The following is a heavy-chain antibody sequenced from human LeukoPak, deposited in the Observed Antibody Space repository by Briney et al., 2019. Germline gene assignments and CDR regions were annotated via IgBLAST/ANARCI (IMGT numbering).Heavy chain of an antibody. CDR3: ARENSGSYYQFDC. Sequence: GGSLRLSCAASGFTFSSYAMSWVRQAPGKGLEWVSSISSSTSYIYYADSVKGRFTISRDNAKSSLYLQMNSLRPEDTAVYYCARENSGSYYQFDCWGQGTLVTVSS. V-gene: IGHV3-21*01. D-gene: IGHD1-26*01. CDR2: ISSSTSYI. CDR1: GFTFSSYA. J-gene: IGHJ4*02.